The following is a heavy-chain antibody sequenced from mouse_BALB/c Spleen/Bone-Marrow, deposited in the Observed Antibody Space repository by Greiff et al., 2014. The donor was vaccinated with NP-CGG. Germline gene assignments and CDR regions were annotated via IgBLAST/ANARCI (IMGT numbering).Heavy chain of an antibody. V-gene: IGHV5-6*01. CDR2: IDNGDTYT. J-gene: IGHJ3*01. CDR1: GFTFSSYG. Sequence: VKLKESGGDLVKPGGSLKLSCAASGFTFSSYGMSWVRQTPDKRLEWVATIDNGDTYTYYPDRVKGRFTISRDNAKNTLYLQMSSLKSEDTAMYYCALNWDSAYWGQGTLVTVSA. CDR3: ALNWDSAY. D-gene: IGHD4-1*02.